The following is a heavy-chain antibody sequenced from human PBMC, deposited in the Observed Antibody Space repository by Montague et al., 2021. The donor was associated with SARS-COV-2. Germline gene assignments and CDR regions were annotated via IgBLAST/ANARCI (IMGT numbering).Heavy chain of an antibody. CDR3: ASRTPDSVDSSMVSMYYFDS. J-gene: IGHJ4*02. CDR1: GGSISSSGYY. Sequence: SETLSLTCNVSGGSISSSGYYWDWIRQPPGKGLEWIGSVYYSGSTYYNPHLKSRVTIYVVRSKNQFSLRLSSVTAADTALYYCASRTPDSVDSSMVSMYYFDSWGQGALVTVSS. D-gene: IGHD2-21*01. V-gene: IGHV4-39*01. CDR2: VYYSGST.